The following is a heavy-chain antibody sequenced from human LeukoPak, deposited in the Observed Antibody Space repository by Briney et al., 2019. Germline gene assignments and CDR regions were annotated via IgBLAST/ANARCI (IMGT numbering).Heavy chain of an antibody. CDR1: GFTVSSSY. V-gene: IGHV3-53*01. CDR2: IYSGGTT. J-gene: IGHJ4*02. CDR3: ARDKAVNAAD. D-gene: IGHD4-17*01. Sequence: PGGSLRLSCAASGFTVSSSYMSWVRQAPGKGLEWVSVIYSGGTTYYADSVKGRFTISRDNSKNTLYLQMNSLRAEDTAFYYCARDKAVNAADWGQGTLVTVSS.